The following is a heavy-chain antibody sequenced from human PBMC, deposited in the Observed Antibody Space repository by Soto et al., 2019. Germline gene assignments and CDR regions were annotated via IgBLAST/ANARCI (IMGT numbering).Heavy chain of an antibody. Sequence: EVQLLESGGGLVRPGGSLRLSCAVSGFRVSDVWLNWVRQTPGKGLEWVGRIKSKSDGGTIDYAAPVKGRFIISRDDSQNTLYLQTNSLKTEDTAVYYCADYDASGTMTLDPWGPGTLVTVSS. CDR1: GFRVSDVW. D-gene: IGHD3-10*01. CDR3: ADYDASGTMTLDP. V-gene: IGHV3-15*07. J-gene: IGHJ5*02. CDR2: IKSKSDGGTI.